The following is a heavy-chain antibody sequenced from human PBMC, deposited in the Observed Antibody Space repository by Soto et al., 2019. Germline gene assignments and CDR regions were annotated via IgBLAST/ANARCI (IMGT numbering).Heavy chain of an antibody. D-gene: IGHD3-10*01. CDR1: GYTFTTYG. Sequence: ASVKVCCKASGYTFTTYGISWVRQAPGQGLEWMGWISAYNGNTNYAQNLQGRVTMTTDTSTSTAYMGLRSLRSDDTAVYYCARFYASGSYPYDYWGQGTLVTAPQ. CDR3: ARFYASGSYPYDY. J-gene: IGHJ4*02. CDR2: ISAYNGNT. V-gene: IGHV1-18*01.